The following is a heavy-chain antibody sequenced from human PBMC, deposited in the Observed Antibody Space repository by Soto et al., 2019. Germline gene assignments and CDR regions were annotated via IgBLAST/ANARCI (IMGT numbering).Heavy chain of an antibody. Sequence: QLQLQESGSGLVKPSQTLSLTCAVSGGSISSGDYSWNWIRQPPGKGLEWIAYIYHSGNTYYNPSLESRVTISVDRSKNQFSLKLRSVTAADTAVYYCARAGDVLWYFDLWGLGTLVTDSS. CDR3: ARAGDVLWYFDL. CDR1: GGSISSGDYS. D-gene: IGHD7-27*01. CDR2: IYHSGNT. J-gene: IGHJ2*01. V-gene: IGHV4-30-2*01.